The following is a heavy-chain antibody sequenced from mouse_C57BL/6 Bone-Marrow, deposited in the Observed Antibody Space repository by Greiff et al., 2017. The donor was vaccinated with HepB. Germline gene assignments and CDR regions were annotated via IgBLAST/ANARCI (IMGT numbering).Heavy chain of an antibody. Sequence: EVKLVESGPGLVKPSQSLSLTCSVTGYSITSGYYWNWIRQFPGNKLEWMGYISYDGSNNYNPSLKNRISITRDTSKNQFFLKLNSVTTEDTATYYCATPPYYYGSSYLYWYFDVWGTGTTVTVSS. CDR3: ATPPYYYGSSYLYWYFDV. CDR1: GYSITSGYY. D-gene: IGHD1-1*01. J-gene: IGHJ1*03. CDR2: ISYDGSN. V-gene: IGHV3-6*01.